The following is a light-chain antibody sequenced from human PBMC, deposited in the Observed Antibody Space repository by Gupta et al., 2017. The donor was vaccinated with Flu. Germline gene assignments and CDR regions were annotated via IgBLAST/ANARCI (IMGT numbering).Light chain of an antibody. V-gene: IGLV2-8*01. J-gene: IGLJ3*02. CDR1: SSDVGGYNY. CDR2: AVS. CDR3: SSYGGSNNLWV. Sequence: SSDVGGYNYVSWYQHHPGNAPKLIIYAVSERPSGVPARFSGSKSGNTASLTVSRLQAEDEADYFCSSYGGSNNLWVFGGGTKLTVL.